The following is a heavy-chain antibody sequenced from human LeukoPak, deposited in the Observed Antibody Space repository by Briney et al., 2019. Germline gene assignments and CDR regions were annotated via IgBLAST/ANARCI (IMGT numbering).Heavy chain of an antibody. CDR2: INPRGAST. CDR3: ARVAAAGFAYDKFDP. V-gene: IGHV1-46*01. D-gene: IGHD6-13*01. Sequence: ASVKVSCKASRYTFTSYYMHWVRQAPGQGVVWMGIINPRGASTNYAQKFQGRVNMTRDTATNTVYMELGSLRSEDAAVYYCARVAAAGFAYDKFDPWGQGTLVTVSS. CDR1: RYTFTSYY. J-gene: IGHJ5*02.